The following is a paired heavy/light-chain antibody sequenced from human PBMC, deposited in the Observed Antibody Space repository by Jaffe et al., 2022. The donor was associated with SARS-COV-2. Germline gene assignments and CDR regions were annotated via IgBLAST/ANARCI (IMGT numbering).Heavy chain of an antibody. CDR1: GFTFRSYG. D-gene: IGHD4-17*01. J-gene: IGHJ4*02. V-gene: IGHV3-33*01. CDR3: VTEPHGDYPEGGY. CDR2: IWYDGNNK. Sequence: QVQLVESGGGVVQPGSSLRLSCAASGFTFRSYGMHWVRQAPGKGLEWVAVIWYDGNNKDYGESVKGRFTISRDNSKNTLFLQMNSLRADDTAMYYCVTEPHGDYPEGGYWGQGTLVTVSS.
Light chain of an antibody. J-gene: IGLJ3*02. CDR2: DNT. V-gene: IGLV1-40*01. CDR1: SSNIGAGYD. Sequence: QSVLTQPPSVSGAPGQRVTISCTGSSSNIGAGYDVQWYQQLPGTAPRLLIYDNTNRPSGVPDRFSGSKSGTSASLAISGLQAEDEGDYYCQSYDSSLSGGWVFGGGTRLTVL. CDR3: QSYDSSLSGGWV.